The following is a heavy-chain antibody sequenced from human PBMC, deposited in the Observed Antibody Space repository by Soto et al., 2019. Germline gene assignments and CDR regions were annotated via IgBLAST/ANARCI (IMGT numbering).Heavy chain of an antibody. CDR2: IYHGGST. Sequence: QVQLQESGPGLVKPSGTLSLTCAVSGGSISSSNWWSWVRQPPGKGLEWIGEIYHGGSTNYTPSLKSRVTISVDKSKTQFSLTLSSVTAAGTAVYYCARDPGMECSGSYPVEVGYWGQGTLVTVSS. CDR1: GGSISSSNW. J-gene: IGHJ4*02. CDR3: ARDPGMECSGSYPVEVGY. V-gene: IGHV4-4*02. D-gene: IGHD3-10*02.